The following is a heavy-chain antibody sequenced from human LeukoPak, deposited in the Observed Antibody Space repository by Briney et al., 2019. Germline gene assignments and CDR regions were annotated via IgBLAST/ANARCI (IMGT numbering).Heavy chain of an antibody. D-gene: IGHD3-16*01. Sequence: SETLSLTCAVYGGSFSGYYWSWIRQPPGKGLEWIGEINHSGSTNYNPSLKSRVTISVDTSKNQFSLKLSSVTAADTAVYYCARNRVWISIYYYYYGMDVWGQGTTVTVSS. J-gene: IGHJ6*02. V-gene: IGHV4-34*01. CDR1: GGSFSGYY. CDR2: INHSGST. CDR3: ARNRVWISIYYYYYGMDV.